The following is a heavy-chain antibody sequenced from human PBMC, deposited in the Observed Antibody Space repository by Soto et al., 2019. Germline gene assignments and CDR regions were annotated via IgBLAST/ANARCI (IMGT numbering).Heavy chain of an antibody. CDR2: IYYSGTT. D-gene: IGHD3-22*01. V-gene: IGHV4-30-4*01. J-gene: IGHJ3*02. CDR1: GDSIRSSDSY. Sequence: TLSLTCTVFGDSIRSSDSYWSWIREPPGKGLEWIGYIYYSGTTFYNPSLKSRITLSVDTSKKQFYLKLGSVTAADTAVYYCARDMYYYDRRAYTRHHAFDTRGKWPIVT. CDR3: ARDMYYYDRRAYTRHHAFDT.